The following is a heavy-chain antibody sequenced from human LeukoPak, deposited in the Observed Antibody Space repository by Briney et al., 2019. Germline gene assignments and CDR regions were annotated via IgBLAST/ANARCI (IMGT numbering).Heavy chain of an antibody. V-gene: IGHV7-4-1*02. J-gene: IGHJ4*02. D-gene: IGHD1-26*01. CDR1: GYTFTSYA. Sequence: ASVKVSCKASGYTFTSYAMNWVRQAPGRGLEWMGWINTNTGNPTYAQGFTGRFVFSLDTSVSTAYLQISSLKAEDTAVYYCARVKFVGATRDFGYWGQGTLVTVSS. CDR2: INTNTGNP. CDR3: ARVKFVGATRDFGY.